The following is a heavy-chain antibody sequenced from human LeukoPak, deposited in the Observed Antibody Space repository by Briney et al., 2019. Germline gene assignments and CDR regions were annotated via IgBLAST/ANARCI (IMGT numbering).Heavy chain of an antibody. Sequence: SVKVSCKASGGTFSSYAISWVRQAPGQGLEWKGGIIPIFGTANYAQKFQGRVTITADESTSTAYMELSSLRSEDTAVYYCARDRERAPIDAFDIWGQGTMVTVSS. CDR2: IIPIFGTA. D-gene: IGHD1-26*01. CDR1: GGTFSSYA. J-gene: IGHJ3*02. CDR3: ARDRERAPIDAFDI. V-gene: IGHV1-69*13.